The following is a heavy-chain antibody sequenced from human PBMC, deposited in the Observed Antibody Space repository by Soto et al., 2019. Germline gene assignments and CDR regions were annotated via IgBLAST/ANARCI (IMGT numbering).Heavy chain of an antibody. CDR1: VFTFSDHY. V-gene: IGHV3-11*01. CDR3: ARDLGYYDSSGYFDY. CDR2: ISSSGDII. Sequence: WGSLLISCASSVFTFSDHYMSWIRQAPGKGLEWVSYISSSGDIIYYADSVKGRFTISRDNAKNSLYLQMNSLRAEDTAVYYCARDLGYYDSSGYFDYWGQGTLVTVSS. J-gene: IGHJ4*02. D-gene: IGHD3-22*01.